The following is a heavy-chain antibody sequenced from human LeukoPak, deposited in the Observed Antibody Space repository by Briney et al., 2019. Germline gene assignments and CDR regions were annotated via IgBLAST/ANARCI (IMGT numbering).Heavy chain of an antibody. Sequence: GGSLRLSCAASGFTFSSYAMSWVRQAPGKGLEWVSAISGSGGSTYYADSVKGRFTISRDNSKNTLYLQMNSLRAGDTAVYYCAKDSYSSSWYPLYYMDVWGKGTTVTVSS. CDR3: AKDSYSSSWYPLYYMDV. J-gene: IGHJ6*03. CDR2: ISGSGGST. V-gene: IGHV3-23*01. D-gene: IGHD6-13*01. CDR1: GFTFSSYA.